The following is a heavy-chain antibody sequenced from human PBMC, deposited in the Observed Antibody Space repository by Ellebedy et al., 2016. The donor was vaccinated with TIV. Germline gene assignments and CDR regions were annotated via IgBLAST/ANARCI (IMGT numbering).Heavy chain of an antibody. CDR2: ISGGGDRA. D-gene: IGHD2-2*01. Sequence: PGGSLRLSCAASGFTFSSYAMTWVRQAPGKGLEWVSGISGGGDRAYYADSVQGRFTISRDNSKDTLYLQMNSLRGDDTAVYYCAKEAWFLFGVYCTTTRCYSDYWGQGTLLTVSS. V-gene: IGHV3-23*01. CDR3: AKEAWFLFGVYCTTTRCYSDY. J-gene: IGHJ4*02. CDR1: GFTFSSYA.